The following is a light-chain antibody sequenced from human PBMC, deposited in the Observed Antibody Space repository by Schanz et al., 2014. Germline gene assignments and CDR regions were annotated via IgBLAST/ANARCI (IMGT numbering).Light chain of an antibody. CDR1: SSDVGSYDY. V-gene: IGLV2-8*01. Sequence: QSALIQPPSVSGSPGQSVTISCTGTSSDVGSYDYVSWYQQLPGKAPKLMIYDVTKRPSGVPDRFSGSKSGNTASLTVSGLQAEDEADYYCSSYGGSNFVVFGGGTKLTVL. J-gene: IGLJ2*01. CDR2: DVT. CDR3: SSYGGSNFVV.